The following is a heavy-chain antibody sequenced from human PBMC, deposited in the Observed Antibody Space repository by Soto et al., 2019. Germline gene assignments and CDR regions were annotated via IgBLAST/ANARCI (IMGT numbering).Heavy chain of an antibody. CDR1: CGSFSGYY. Sequence: QVQLQQWGAGLLKPSETLSLTCAVYCGSFSGYYWSWIRQPPGKGLEWIGEINHSGSTNYNPSLKSRVTISVDTSKNQFSLKLSSVTAADTAVYYCARGQLRYFDWLDQRYFDYWGQGTLVTVSS. J-gene: IGHJ4*02. D-gene: IGHD3-9*01. V-gene: IGHV4-34*01. CDR2: INHSGST. CDR3: ARGQLRYFDWLDQRYFDY.